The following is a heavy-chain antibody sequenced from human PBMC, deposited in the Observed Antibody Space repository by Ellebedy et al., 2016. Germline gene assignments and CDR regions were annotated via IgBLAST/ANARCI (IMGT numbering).Heavy chain of an antibody. CDR1: GYTFISYG. V-gene: IGHV1-69*04. J-gene: IGHJ4*02. CDR3: ARGIAAVAGPDY. D-gene: IGHD6-19*01. CDR2: IIPILGIA. Sequence: SVKVSCKASGYTFISYGISWVRQAPGQGLEWMGRIIPILGIANYPQKFQGRVTITRDTSASTDYMELSSLGSEDTAVYYCARGIAAVAGPDYWGQGTLVTVSS.